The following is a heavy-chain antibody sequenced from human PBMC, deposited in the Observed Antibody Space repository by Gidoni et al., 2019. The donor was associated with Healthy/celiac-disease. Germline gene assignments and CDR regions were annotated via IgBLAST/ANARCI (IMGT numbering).Heavy chain of an antibody. CDR1: GFTFSSYS. D-gene: IGHD3-22*01. CDR2: ISSSSSYI. V-gene: IGHV3-21*01. J-gene: IGHJ4*02. CDR3: ARGEVYDSSGYHYY. Sequence: EVQLVESGGGLVKPGGSLRLSCAASGFTFSSYSMNWVRQAPGKGLEGVSSISSSSSYIYYADSVKGRFTISRDNAKNSLYLQMNSLRAEDTAVYYCARGEVYDSSGYHYYWGQGTLVTVSS.